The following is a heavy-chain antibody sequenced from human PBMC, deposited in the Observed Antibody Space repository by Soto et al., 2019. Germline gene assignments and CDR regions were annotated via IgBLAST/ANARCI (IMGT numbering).Heavy chain of an antibody. J-gene: IGHJ3*01. CDR1: GYTFINYG. CDR2: ITDYNGST. V-gene: IGHV1-18*04. Sequence: QVQLMQPGAEVKKSGASVKVSCKASGYTFINYGIIWVRQAPGQGLEWMGWITDYNGSTKYARKFQDRVTMTTDTSTSTAYMELRSLRSDDTAIYFCARDDFGDLWRSLDVWGQGTMVTVSS. CDR3: ARDDFGDLWRSLDV. D-gene: IGHD4-17*01.